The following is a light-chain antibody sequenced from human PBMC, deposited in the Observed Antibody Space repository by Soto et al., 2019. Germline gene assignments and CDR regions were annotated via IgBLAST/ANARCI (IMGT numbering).Light chain of an antibody. J-gene: IGKJ2*01. CDR1: QSISPW. V-gene: IGKV1-5*03. CDR3: QQYKTYSRT. Sequence: DIQMTQSPSTLSASVGDRVTITCRASQSISPWLAWYQQKPGKAPKILIYKASSLESGVPSRFSGSDSGTEFTLTISSPQPDDFATYYCQQYKTYSRTFGQGTKLEIK. CDR2: KAS.